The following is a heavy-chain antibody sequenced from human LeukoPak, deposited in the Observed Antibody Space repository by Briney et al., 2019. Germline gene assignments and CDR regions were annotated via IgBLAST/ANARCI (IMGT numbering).Heavy chain of an antibody. CDR1: GGTFSCYS. J-gene: IGHJ3*02. V-gene: IGHV1-69*05. CDR2: PTPIFGKA. CDR3: ARHGGITIFGVAQTGGAFDI. Sequence: ASVKVSCKASGGTFSCYSIGLVRHAPGQGLEWMGGPTPIFGKANYAQKFQRRVTIATDDSTRTAYMELSSLRCEDTAVYYCARHGGITIFGVAQTGGAFDIWGQGTMVTVSA. D-gene: IGHD3-3*01.